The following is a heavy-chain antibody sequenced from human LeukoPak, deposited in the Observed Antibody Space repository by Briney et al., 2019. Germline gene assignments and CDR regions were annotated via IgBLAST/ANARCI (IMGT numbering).Heavy chain of an antibody. D-gene: IGHD1-7*01. V-gene: IGHV1-69*05. J-gene: IGHJ4*02. CDR1: GGTFSSYG. Sequence: SVKVSYKASGGTFSSYGISWVRQARGQGLGWMGGIIPIFGTANYAQKFQGRVTITTDESTSTAYMELSSLRSEDSAVYYCASGLELRFGFDYWGQGTLVTVSS. CDR2: IIPIFGTA. CDR3: ASGLELRFGFDY.